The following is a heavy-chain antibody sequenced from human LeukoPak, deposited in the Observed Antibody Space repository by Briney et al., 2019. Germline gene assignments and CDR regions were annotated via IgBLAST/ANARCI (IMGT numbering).Heavy chain of an antibody. V-gene: IGHV3-48*03. Sequence: PGGSLRLSCAASGFTFSRYEMNWVRQAPGKGLEWISYISGSGSTIYYADSVKGRFTISRDNAKNSLSLQMNSLRAEDTAVYYCAELGITMIGGVWGKGTTVTISS. CDR1: GFTFSRYE. J-gene: IGHJ6*04. CDR2: ISGSGSTI. CDR3: AELGITMIGGV. D-gene: IGHD3-10*02.